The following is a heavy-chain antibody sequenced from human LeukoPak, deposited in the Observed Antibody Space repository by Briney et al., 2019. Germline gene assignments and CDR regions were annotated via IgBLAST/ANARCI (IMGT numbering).Heavy chain of an antibody. CDR1: GGSISSGDYY. Sequence: PSETLSLTCTVSGGSISSGDYYWSWIRQPPGKGLEWIGYIYYSGSTYYNPSLKSRVTISVDTSKNQFPLKLSSVTAADTAVYYCARNDYGDYVPLDYYYYYMDVWGKGTTVTVSS. V-gene: IGHV4-30-4*08. CDR3: ARNDYGDYVPLDYYYYYMDV. CDR2: IYYSGST. J-gene: IGHJ6*03. D-gene: IGHD4-17*01.